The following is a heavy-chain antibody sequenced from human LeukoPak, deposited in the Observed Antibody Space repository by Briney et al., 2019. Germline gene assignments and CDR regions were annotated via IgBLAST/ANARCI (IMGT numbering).Heavy chain of an antibody. Sequence: GGSLRLSCVASGITFSSYTMHWVRQAPGKGLEWVSSISTSSKYIYYADSLKGRFTTSRDNAKKSLYLQMNSLRAEDTAVYYCATHYYDSSGFVDFWGQGTLVTVS. CDR2: ISTSSKYI. D-gene: IGHD3-22*01. J-gene: IGHJ4*02. CDR3: ATHYYDSSGFVDF. CDR1: GITFSSYT. V-gene: IGHV3-21*01.